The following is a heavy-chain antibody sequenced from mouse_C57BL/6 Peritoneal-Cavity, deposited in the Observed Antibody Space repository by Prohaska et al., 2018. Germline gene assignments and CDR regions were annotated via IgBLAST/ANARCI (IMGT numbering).Heavy chain of an antibody. J-gene: IGHJ4*01. D-gene: IGHD2-1*01. CDR3: TSSIYSYAMDY. Sequence: EVKLEESGGGLVQPGGSMKLSCVASGFTFSNYWMNWVRQSPEKGLEWVAQIRLKSDNYATHYAYGVKGRFTSSRDDSKSSVYLQMNNLRAEDTGIYYCTSSIYSYAMDYWGQGTSVTVSS. V-gene: IGHV6-3*01. CDR1: GFTFSNYW. CDR2: IRLKSDNYAT.